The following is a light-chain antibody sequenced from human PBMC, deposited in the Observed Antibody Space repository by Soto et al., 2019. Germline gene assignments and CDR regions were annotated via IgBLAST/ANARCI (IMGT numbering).Light chain of an antibody. CDR1: QTINNT. Sequence: EIVMPQSPGTLSVSPGERATLSCRASQTINNTVAWYQLKDGQVPRLVIYGASTRATDIPARVGGSGSGTEFTLTTRSLQSEDFAEYPCQQYNNWPQTFGQGTQV. J-gene: IGKJ1*01. V-gene: IGKV3-15*01. CDR3: QQYNNWPQT. CDR2: GAS.